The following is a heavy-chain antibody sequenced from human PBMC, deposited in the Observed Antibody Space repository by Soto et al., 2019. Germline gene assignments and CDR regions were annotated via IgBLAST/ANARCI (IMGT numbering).Heavy chain of an antibody. CDR1: GFSFRSYE. CDR2: INSGNLI. V-gene: IGHV3-48*03. D-gene: IGHD5-12*01. CDR3: ATQYSGYVNDAFDI. J-gene: IGHJ3*02. Sequence: GGSLRLSCEGSGFSFRSYEMNWVRQAPGKGLEWISYINSGNLIHYADSVKGRFTISRDNAKNSVFLEMDSLRAEDTGVYYCATQYSGYVNDAFDIWGQGTMVTVSS.